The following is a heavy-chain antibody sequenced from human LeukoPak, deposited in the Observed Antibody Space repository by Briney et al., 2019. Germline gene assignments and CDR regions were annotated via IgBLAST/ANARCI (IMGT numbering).Heavy chain of an antibody. CDR2: IHYTGST. CDR3: ARGAGWYDY. V-gene: IGHV4-59*01. Sequence: KTSETLSLTCTVSGGSISSNYWSWIGQPPGQGLEWIGYIHYTGSTNYNPALKSRVTISVDTSKNQFALKLTSVTAADTAVDYCARGAGWYDYWGQGTLVTVSS. D-gene: IGHD6-19*01. CDR1: GGSISSNY. J-gene: IGHJ4*02.